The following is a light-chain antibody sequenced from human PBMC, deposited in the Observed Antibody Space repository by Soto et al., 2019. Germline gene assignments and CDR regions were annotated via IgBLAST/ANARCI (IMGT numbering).Light chain of an antibody. CDR1: QNIRSR. Sequence: DFQMTQSPSTLSASVGDRVTITCRASQNIRSRLAWFQQKPGKAPKLLIYDASSLESGVPPRFSGSVSGTEITLTISSLQNDVFSTYYCQQYHTYWTLGQGNKVE. CDR3: QQYHTYWT. CDR2: DAS. V-gene: IGKV1-5*01. J-gene: IGKJ1*01.